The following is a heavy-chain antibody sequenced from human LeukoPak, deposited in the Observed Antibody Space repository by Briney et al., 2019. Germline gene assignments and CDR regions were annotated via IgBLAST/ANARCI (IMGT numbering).Heavy chain of an antibody. Sequence: PGGSLRLSCAASGFTFSSYGMSWVRQAPGKGLEWVSAISGSGGSTYYADSVKGRFTISRDNSKNTLYLQMNSLRAEDTAVYYCAKWVYSSSRPRDNWFDPWGQGTLVTVSP. CDR3: AKWVYSSSRPRDNWFDP. CDR2: ISGSGGST. J-gene: IGHJ5*02. CDR1: GFTFSSYG. D-gene: IGHD6-13*01. V-gene: IGHV3-23*01.